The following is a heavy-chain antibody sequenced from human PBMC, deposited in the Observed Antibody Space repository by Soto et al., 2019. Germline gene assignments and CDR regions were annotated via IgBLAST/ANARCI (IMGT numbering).Heavy chain of an antibody. CDR1: GFTFSSYG. Sequence: QVQLVESGGGVVQPGRSLRLSCAASGFTFSSYGMHWVRQAPGKGLEWVAVIWYDGSNKYYADSVKGRFTISRDNSKNTLYLQMNSLRAEDTAVYYCAREYRWDSSGYYYEEYYYYGMDVWGQGTTVTVSS. CDR2: IWYDGSNK. CDR3: AREYRWDSSGYYYEEYYYYGMDV. V-gene: IGHV3-33*01. J-gene: IGHJ6*02. D-gene: IGHD3-22*01.